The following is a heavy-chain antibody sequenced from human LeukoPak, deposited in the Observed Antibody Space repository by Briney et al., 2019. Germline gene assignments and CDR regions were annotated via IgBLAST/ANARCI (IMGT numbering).Heavy chain of an antibody. V-gene: IGHV3-23*01. CDR3: AKEGGYSYGNQFDY. CDR1: GFTFSKYA. J-gene: IGHJ4*02. D-gene: IGHD5-18*01. CDR2: ISSSTLKI. Sequence: GGSLRLSRAASGFTFSKYAMTWVRQAPGKGLEWVSAISSSTLKIYYADSVKGRFTISRDNSKNTLYLQMNSLRAEDTAVYYCAKEGGYSYGNQFDYWGQGTLVTVSS.